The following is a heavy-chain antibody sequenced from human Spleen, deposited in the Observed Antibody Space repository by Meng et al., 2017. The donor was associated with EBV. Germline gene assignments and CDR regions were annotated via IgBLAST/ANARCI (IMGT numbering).Heavy chain of an antibody. CDR2: ISTVSGEII. D-gene: IGHD3-10*01. Sequence: VRPVVADGGLLHPGGVLGFSVAAPGLTYSDYYIRWSRQAPGQRLELVPYISTVSGEIIYSGDSGKCLFTIYRDNAKNSLYLHMNSLRADDTAVYYCARGSSVGNFWGQGTLVTVSS. CDR1: GLTYSDYY. V-gene: IGHV3-11*01. J-gene: IGHJ4*02. CDR3: ARGSSVGNF.